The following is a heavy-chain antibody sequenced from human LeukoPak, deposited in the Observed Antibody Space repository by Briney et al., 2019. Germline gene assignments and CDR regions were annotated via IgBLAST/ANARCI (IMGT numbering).Heavy chain of an antibody. CDR1: EFTFRTYP. Sequence: GGSLRLSCAASEFTFRTYPMHWVRQAPGKGLEWVSSIGSSSSYIYYADSVKGRFTISRDNVKNSLYLQMNSLRAEDTAVYYCARDWAGIVVVPAALDYWGQGTLVTVSS. D-gene: IGHD2-2*01. V-gene: IGHV3-21*01. J-gene: IGHJ4*02. CDR3: ARDWAGIVVVPAALDY. CDR2: IGSSSSYI.